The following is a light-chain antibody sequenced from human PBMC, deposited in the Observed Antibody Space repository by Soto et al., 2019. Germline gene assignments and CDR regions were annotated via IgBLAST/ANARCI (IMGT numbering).Light chain of an antibody. CDR2: GNN. V-gene: IGLV1-40*01. CDR3: QSYDSSLSGWV. Sequence: QSVLTQPPSVSGAPGQRVTISCTGSGSNIGAGSDVHWYRQLPGTAPKLLVYGNNNRPSGVPDRFSGSKSATSASLAITGLQAEDEADYYCQSYDSSLSGWVFGTGTKVTVL. CDR1: GSNIGAGSD. J-gene: IGLJ1*01.